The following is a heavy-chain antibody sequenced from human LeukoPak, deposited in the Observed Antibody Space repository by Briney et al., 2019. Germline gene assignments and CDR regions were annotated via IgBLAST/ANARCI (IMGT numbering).Heavy chain of an antibody. CDR1: GYSISGGDY. J-gene: IGHJ6*03. Sequence: PSESLSLSCTVSGYSISGGDYWGWIRQPPGKGLEWIGSIYHSVSTDYNPSLKSRVTISVDTSKNQFSLKLSSVTAADTAVYYCARPYYGSYYMDVWGKGTTVTVSS. V-gene: IGHV4-38-2*02. CDR2: IYHSVST. CDR3: ARPYYGSYYMDV. D-gene: IGHD3-10*01.